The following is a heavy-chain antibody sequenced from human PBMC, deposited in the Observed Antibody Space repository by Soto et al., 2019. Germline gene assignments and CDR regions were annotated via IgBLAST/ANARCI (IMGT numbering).Heavy chain of an antibody. CDR1: GFTFSSYW. Sequence: GGSLRLSCAASGFTFSSYWMHWVRQVPEKGLVWVSRINSDGSITNYADAVRGRFTISRDNVKNTLYLQMNSLRAEDTAVYYCVRYPRSVGGSYRPDYWGQGTLVTVSS. D-gene: IGHD3-16*02. V-gene: IGHV3-74*01. CDR2: INSDGSIT. CDR3: VRYPRSVGGSYRPDY. J-gene: IGHJ4*02.